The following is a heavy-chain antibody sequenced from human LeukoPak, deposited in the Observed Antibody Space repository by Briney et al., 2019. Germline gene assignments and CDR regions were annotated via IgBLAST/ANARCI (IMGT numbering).Heavy chain of an antibody. Sequence: GGSLRLSCAASGFTLRSYDMNWVRQAPGKGLEWVAATSGSGVNSYYADSVRGRFTISRDNSQNTLYLQMDSLRAEDTALYYCAKEYSGYDFDYWGQGTLVTVSP. CDR2: TSGSGVNS. J-gene: IGHJ4*02. CDR1: GFTLRSYD. D-gene: IGHD5-12*01. V-gene: IGHV3-23*01. CDR3: AKEYSGYDFDY.